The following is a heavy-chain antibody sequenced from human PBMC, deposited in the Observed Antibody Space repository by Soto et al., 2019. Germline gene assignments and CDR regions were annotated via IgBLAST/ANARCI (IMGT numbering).Heavy chain of an antibody. Sequence: QVQLVQSGAEVKKPGASVKVSCKASGYSFTRYGISWVRQAPGQGLEWMGWISGYNANTNYPENLQGRVTMTTDTSTRTGYVGVRSVRSDDTAVYYGARMGDVPYYCYGLDVWGQGTRVTVSS. CDR2: ISGYNANT. CDR3: ARMGDVPYYCYGLDV. D-gene: IGHD3-16*01. V-gene: IGHV1-18*01. J-gene: IGHJ6*02. CDR1: GYSFTRYG.